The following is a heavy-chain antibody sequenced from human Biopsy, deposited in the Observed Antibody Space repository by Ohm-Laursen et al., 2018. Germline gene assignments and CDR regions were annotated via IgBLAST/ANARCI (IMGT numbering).Heavy chain of an antibody. CDR2: IFYRGGT. D-gene: IGHD3-22*01. J-gene: IGHJ5*02. V-gene: IGHV4-39*02. CDR3: ARDYDTSGYYYVS. CDR1: GGSISNNNYY. Sequence: GTLSLTCTVSGGSISNNNYYWGWIRQPPGKGLEWIGSIFYRGGTHYKPSLKSRVNISVDTSKNHFSLKLNSVTAADTAVYYCARDYDTSGYYYVSWGQGTLVTVSS.